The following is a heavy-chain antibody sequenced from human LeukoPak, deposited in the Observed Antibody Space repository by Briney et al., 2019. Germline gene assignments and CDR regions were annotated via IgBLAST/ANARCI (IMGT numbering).Heavy chain of an antibody. CDR3: ARAWPMVRGGAGPVAFDI. CDR1: GFTFSSYA. Sequence: GGSLRLSCAASGFTFSSYAMHWVRQAPGKGLEWVAVISYDGSNKYYADSVKGRFTISRDNSKNTLYLQMNSLRAEDTAVYYCARAWPMVRGGAGPVAFDIWGQGTMVTVSS. D-gene: IGHD3-10*01. V-gene: IGHV3-30-3*01. J-gene: IGHJ3*02. CDR2: ISYDGSNK.